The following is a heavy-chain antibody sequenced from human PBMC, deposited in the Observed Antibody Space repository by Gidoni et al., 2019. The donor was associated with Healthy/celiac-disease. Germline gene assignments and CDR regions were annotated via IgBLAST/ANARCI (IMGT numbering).Heavy chain of an antibody. CDR1: GFTFSSYA. Sequence: EVQLVESGGGLVQPGGSLRLSCAASGFTFSSYAMSWVRQAPGKGLEWVSAISGSGGSTYYADSVKGRFTISRDNSKNTLYLQMNSLRAEDTAVYYCAKLIRRAAAGYQNEDYWGQGTLVTVSS. CDR3: AKLIRRAAAGYQNEDY. CDR2: ISGSGGST. V-gene: IGHV3-23*04. D-gene: IGHD6-13*01. J-gene: IGHJ4*02.